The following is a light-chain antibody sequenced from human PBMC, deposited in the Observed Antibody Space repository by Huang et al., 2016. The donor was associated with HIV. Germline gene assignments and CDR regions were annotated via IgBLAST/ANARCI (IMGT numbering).Light chain of an antibody. J-gene: IGKJ3*01. V-gene: IGKV3-20*01. CDR3: QQYGSSPPLFT. Sequence: EIVLTQSPGTLSLSPGERATLSCRASQSVSSSYLAWYQQKPGQAPRRLIYGASSRATGIPDRFSGSVSGTDFTLTISRLEPEDFAVYYCQQYGSSPPLFTFGPGTKVDIK. CDR2: GAS. CDR1: QSVSSSY.